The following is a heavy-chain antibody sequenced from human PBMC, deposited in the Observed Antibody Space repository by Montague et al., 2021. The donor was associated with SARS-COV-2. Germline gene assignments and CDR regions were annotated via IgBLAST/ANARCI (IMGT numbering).Heavy chain of an antibody. CDR1: GFTFSDYR. V-gene: IGHV3-21*06. J-gene: IGHJ4*02. Sequence: SLRLSCAASGFTFSDYRMNWVRQPPGKGLEWVSSISGSGDSIYYADSMKGRFTIDRDSAYNSLFLQMDSLRAEDTAVYFCVRAAHCSTTSCPHDYWGQGTLVRVSS. CDR3: VRAAHCSTTSCPHDY. D-gene: IGHD2-2*01. CDR2: ISGSGDSI.